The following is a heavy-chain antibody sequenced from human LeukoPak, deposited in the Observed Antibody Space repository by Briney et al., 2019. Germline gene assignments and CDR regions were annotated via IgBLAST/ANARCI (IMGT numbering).Heavy chain of an antibody. CDR2: IKQDGSEK. CDR1: GFTFSSYW. CDR3: AKAPTIAVAGPVDY. D-gene: IGHD6-19*01. Sequence: PGGSLRLSCAASGFTFSSYWMSWVRQAPGKGLEWVANIKQDGSEKYYVDSVKGRFTISRDNAKNSLYLQMNSLRAEDTAVYYCAKAPTIAVAGPVDYWAREPWSPSPQ. V-gene: IGHV3-7*01. J-gene: IGHJ4*02.